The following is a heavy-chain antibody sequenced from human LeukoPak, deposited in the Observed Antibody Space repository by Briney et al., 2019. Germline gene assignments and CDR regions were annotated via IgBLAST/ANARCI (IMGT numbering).Heavy chain of an antibody. D-gene: IGHD2-2*01. J-gene: IGHJ4*02. CDR2: IIPIFGTA. Sequence: EASVKVSCKASGGTFSSYAISWVRQAPGQGLEWMGGIIPIFGTANYAQKFQGRVTITADESTSTAYMELSSLRSEDTAVYYCARDELGSPAAPIDYWGQGTLVTVSS. CDR1: GGTFSSYA. CDR3: ARDELGSPAAPIDY. V-gene: IGHV1-69*13.